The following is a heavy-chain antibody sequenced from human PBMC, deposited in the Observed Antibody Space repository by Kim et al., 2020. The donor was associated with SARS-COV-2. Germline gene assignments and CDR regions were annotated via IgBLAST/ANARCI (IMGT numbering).Heavy chain of an antibody. V-gene: IGHV4-59*08. Sequence: NYNPSLKSRVTISVDTSKDQFSLKLSSVTAADTAVYYCARRQVVSSAFDIWGQGTMVTVSS. J-gene: IGHJ3*02. D-gene: IGHD2-15*01. CDR3: ARRQVVSSAFDI.